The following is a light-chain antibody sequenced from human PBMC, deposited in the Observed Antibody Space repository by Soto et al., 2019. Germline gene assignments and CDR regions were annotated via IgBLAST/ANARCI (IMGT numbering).Light chain of an antibody. Sequence: QSALTQPPSVSAAPGRKVTISCSGSSSNIGNNYVSWYQQLPGTAPKLLIYENNKRPSGIPDRFSGSKSGTSATLGITGLQTGDEADYYCGTWDSSMSAFYVFGTGTKVTVL. CDR1: SSNIGNNY. CDR3: GTWDSSMSAFYV. V-gene: IGLV1-51*02. J-gene: IGLJ1*01. CDR2: ENN.